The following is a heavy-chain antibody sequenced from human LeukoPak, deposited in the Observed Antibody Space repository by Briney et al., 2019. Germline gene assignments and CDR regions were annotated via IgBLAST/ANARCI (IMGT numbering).Heavy chain of an antibody. CDR3: VRGIRDYYGLDY. D-gene: IGHD3-22*01. CDR2: LNPDGTTT. J-gene: IGHJ4*02. V-gene: IGHV3-74*01. CDR1: EFTFSGYW. Sequence: GGSLRLSCAASEFTFSGYWMHWLRQAPGKGLVWVSHLNPDGTTTNYADSVKGRFTISRDNAKNTLYLQMNSLRAEDTAVYYCVRGIRDYYGLDYWGQGTLVTVSS.